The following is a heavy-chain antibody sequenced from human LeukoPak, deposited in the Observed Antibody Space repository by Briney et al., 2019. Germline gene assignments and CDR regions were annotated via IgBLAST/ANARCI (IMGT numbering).Heavy chain of an antibody. D-gene: IGHD6-19*01. V-gene: IGHV3-13*01. J-gene: IGHJ4*02. Sequence: GGSLRLSCAASGFTFSSYDMHWVRQVTGKGLERVSAIGTAGNTYYPGSVKGRLTISRENVKNSLYLQMNSLRAGDTAVYYCARGLGSGSLPNPFDYWGQGTLVTVSS. CDR2: IGTAGNT. CDR3: ARGLGSGSLPNPFDY. CDR1: GFTFSSYD.